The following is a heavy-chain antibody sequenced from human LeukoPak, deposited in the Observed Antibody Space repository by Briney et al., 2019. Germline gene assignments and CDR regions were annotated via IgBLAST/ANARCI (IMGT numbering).Heavy chain of an antibody. CDR1: GGSFSGYY. CDR3: ARPIVVVPLRAFDI. CDR2: INHSGST. J-gene: IGHJ3*02. V-gene: IGHV4-34*01. D-gene: IGHD2-21*01. Sequence: SETLSLTCAVYGGSFSGYYRSWIRQPPGKGLEWIGEINHSGSTNYNPSLKSRVTISVDTSKNQFSLKLSSVTAADTAVYYCARPIVVVPLRAFDIWGQGTMVTVSS.